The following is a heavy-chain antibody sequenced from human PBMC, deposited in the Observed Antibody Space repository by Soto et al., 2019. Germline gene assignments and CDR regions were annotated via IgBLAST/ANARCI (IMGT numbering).Heavy chain of an antibody. J-gene: IGHJ4*02. D-gene: IGHD1-1*01. V-gene: IGHV3-30*18. CDR2: ISYEGTNK. CDR1: GFTFSSYG. Sequence: QVQLVESGGGVVQPGRSLRLSCAASGFTFSSYGMHWVRQAPGKGLEWVAVISYEGTNKYYADSVKGRFTISKDNSHNSRYLQMNSLRAEDTAVYYCEKDVERMDVLDYWGQGTLVTVSS. CDR3: EKDVERMDVLDY.